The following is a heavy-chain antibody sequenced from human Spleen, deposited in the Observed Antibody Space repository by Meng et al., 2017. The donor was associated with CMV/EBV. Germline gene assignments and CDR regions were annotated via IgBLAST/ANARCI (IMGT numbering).Heavy chain of an antibody. V-gene: IGHV3-73*01. CDR3: TGDSIDI. J-gene: IGHJ3*02. CDR1: GFTFSGSA. CDR2: IRSKANSYAT. Sequence: NLSCAASGFTFSGSAMHWVRQASGKGLGWVGRIRSKANSYATAYAASVKGRFTISRDDSKNTAYLQMNSLKTEDTAVYYCTGDSIDIWGQGTMVTVSS.